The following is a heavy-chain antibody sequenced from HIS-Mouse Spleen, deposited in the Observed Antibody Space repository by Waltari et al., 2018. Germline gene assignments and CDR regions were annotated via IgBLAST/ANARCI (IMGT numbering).Heavy chain of an antibody. V-gene: IGHV4-4*07. CDR3: ARDFHDFWSGYYGGDKKHDAFDI. CDR1: GGSISSYY. CDR2: IYTSGST. J-gene: IGHJ3*02. Sequence: QVQLQESGPGLVKPSETLSLTCTVSGGSISSYYWSWIRQPAGKGLDWTGRIYTSGSTNYNHSLKSRVTMSVDTSKNQFSLKLSSVTAADTAVNYCARDFHDFWSGYYGGDKKHDAFDIWGQGTMVTVSS. D-gene: IGHD3-3*01.